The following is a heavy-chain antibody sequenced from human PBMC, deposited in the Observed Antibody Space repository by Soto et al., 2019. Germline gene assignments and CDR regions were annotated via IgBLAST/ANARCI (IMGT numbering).Heavy chain of an antibody. Sequence: SLRLSCAASGFTFSSYGMHWVRQAPGKGLEWVAIISYDGSNTYYADSVKGRFTISRDNSKNTLYLQMNSLRAEDTSVYYCAKEGGLSGSYYISSSYYFDYWGQGT. J-gene: IGHJ4*02. D-gene: IGHD1-26*01. CDR1: GFTFSSYG. CDR2: ISYDGSNT. V-gene: IGHV3-30*18. CDR3: AKEGGLSGSYYISSSYYFDY.